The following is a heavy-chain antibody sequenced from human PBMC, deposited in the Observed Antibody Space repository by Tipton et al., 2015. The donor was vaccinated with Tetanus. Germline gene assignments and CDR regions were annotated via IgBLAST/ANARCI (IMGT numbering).Heavy chain of an antibody. D-gene: IGHD1-26*01. V-gene: IGHV4-31*03. J-gene: IGHJ6*04. CDR2: IYYTGNT. CDR1: GGSIRSGGYY. CDR3: ARGDGYHYYYHMDV. Sequence: TLSLTCTVSGGSIRSGGYYWSWIRQHPVKGLEWIGYIYYTGNTYYNPSLKSRLTISVDTSKNQFSLKLNSVTSADTAVYYCARGDGYHYYYHMDVWGRGTTVTVSS.